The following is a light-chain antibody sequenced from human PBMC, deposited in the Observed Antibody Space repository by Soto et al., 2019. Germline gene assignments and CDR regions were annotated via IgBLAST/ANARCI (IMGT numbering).Light chain of an antibody. CDR1: SSDVGAYNY. Sequence: QSVLTQPPSAYGSPGHSVTISCTGTSSDVGAYNYVYWYQQHPGKAHKVMIYEVSKRPSGVPERFSGSKSGNTASLTVSGLQAEDEAEYYCSSYAGTNRVFGTGTKLTVL. J-gene: IGLJ1*01. CDR3: SSYAGTNRV. V-gene: IGLV2-8*01. CDR2: EVS.